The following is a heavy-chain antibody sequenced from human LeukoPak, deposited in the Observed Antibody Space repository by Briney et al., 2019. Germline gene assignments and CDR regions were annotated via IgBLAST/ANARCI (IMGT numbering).Heavy chain of an antibody. CDR2: IVGSGGST. CDR1: GFTFGEYA. CDR3: SKWGDYDVLTGYYDSDF. Sequence: GALRRLSSATFGFTFGEYAMSWVRQAPGKGLEWVSAIVGSGGSTYYADSVKGRFSISRDNSKNTLFLQMNSLRVEDTALYYCSKWGDYDVLTGYYDSDFWGQGTLVTVSS. D-gene: IGHD3-9*01. J-gene: IGHJ4*02. V-gene: IGHV3-23*01.